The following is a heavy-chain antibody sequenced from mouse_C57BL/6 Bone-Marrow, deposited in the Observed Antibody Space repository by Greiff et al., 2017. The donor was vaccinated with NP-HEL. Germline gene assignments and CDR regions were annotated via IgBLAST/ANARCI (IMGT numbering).Heavy chain of an antibody. CDR1: GYTFTDYN. Sequence: VQLQQSGPELVKPGASVKIPCKASGYTFTDYNMDWVKQSHGKSLEWIGDINPNNGGTIYNQKFKGKATLTVDKSSSTAYMELRSLTSEDTAVYYCATGSSYRWYFDVWGTGTTVTVSS. CDR3: ATGSSYRWYFDV. V-gene: IGHV1-18*01. D-gene: IGHD1-1*01. J-gene: IGHJ1*03. CDR2: INPNNGGT.